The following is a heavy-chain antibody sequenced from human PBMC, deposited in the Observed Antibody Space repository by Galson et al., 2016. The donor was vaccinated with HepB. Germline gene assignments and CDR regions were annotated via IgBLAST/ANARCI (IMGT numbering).Heavy chain of an antibody. CDR2: INPLSGGT. CDR3: ARDRFPASNDYSSSSLSYYYYGMDV. Sequence: SVKVSCKASGYTFTGYYIHWVRQAPGQGLEWMGWINPLSGGTNFAQKFQGRVTVTRDTSSDTAYVELSRLRSDDTAVYYCARDRFPASNDYSSSSLSYYYYGMDVWGKGTTVTVSS. J-gene: IGHJ6*04. D-gene: IGHD6-6*01. V-gene: IGHV1-2*02. CDR1: GYTFTGYY.